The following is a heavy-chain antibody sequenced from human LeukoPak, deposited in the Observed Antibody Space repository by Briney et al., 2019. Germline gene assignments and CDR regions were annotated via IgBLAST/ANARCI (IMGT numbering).Heavy chain of an antibody. V-gene: IGHV4-59*01. J-gene: IGHJ6*02. CDR1: GGSISSYF. Sequence: SETLSLTCSVSGGSISSYFWSWIRQPPGKGLEWIGYTYYSGSTNYNPSLKSRVTISVDTSKNQFSLKLSSVTAADTAVYYCARVRCSGGSCYSPVYYYYGMDAWGQGTTVTVSS. D-gene: IGHD2-15*01. CDR3: ARVRCSGGSCYSPVYYYYGMDA. CDR2: TYYSGST.